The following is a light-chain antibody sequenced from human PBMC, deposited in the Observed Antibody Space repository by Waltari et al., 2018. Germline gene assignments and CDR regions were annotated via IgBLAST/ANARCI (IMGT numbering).Light chain of an antibody. CDR2: GAS. Sequence: EIVLTQSPGTLSLSPGERATLSCRASQSVRWSLAWYQQKGGQAPRLLIYGASSRATGIPDRFSGSGSGTDFSLTISSLEPEDFAVYYCQHYVRLPATFGQGTKVEIK. J-gene: IGKJ1*01. V-gene: IGKV3-20*01. CDR1: QSVRWS. CDR3: QHYVRLPAT.